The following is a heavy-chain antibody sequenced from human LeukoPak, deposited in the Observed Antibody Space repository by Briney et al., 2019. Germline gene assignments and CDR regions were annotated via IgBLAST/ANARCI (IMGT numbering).Heavy chain of an antibody. Sequence: GGSLRHSCAASGFTFSRYWMSWVRQAPGKGLEWVASIKQDGNVKYYVDSVKGRFTISRDNAKNSLYLQMNSLRAEDTAVYYCARPAYCGGDCYFYFDHWGQGTLGTVSS. V-gene: IGHV3-7*01. CDR3: ARPAYCGGDCYFYFDH. CDR2: IKQDGNVK. CDR1: GFTFSRYW. D-gene: IGHD2-21*02. J-gene: IGHJ4*02.